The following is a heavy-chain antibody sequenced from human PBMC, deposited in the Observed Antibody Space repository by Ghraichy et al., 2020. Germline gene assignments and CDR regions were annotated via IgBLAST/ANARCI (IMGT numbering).Heavy chain of an antibody. V-gene: IGHV4-39*01. CDR1: GGSISSSSYY. CDR3: ARRQPPYYYGSGSYYKSGYFDY. CDR2: IYYSGST. J-gene: IGHJ4*02. Sequence: ESLNISCTVSGGSISSSSYYWGWIRQPPGKGLEWIGSIYYSGSTYYNPSLKSRVTISVDTSKNQFSLKLSSVTAADTAVYYCARRQPPYYYGSGSYYKSGYFDYWGQGTLVTVSS. D-gene: IGHD3-10*01.